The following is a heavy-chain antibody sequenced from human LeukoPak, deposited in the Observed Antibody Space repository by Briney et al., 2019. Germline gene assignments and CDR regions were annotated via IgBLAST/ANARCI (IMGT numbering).Heavy chain of an antibody. CDR2: ISYSGNT. CDR1: GGSLIISNYY. V-gene: IGHV4-39*01. CDR3: ARLTDF. J-gene: IGHJ4*02. Sequence: SETLSLTCTVSGGSLIISNYYWGWIRQSPGKGLECIGKISYSGNTYYNPSLRSRVHMSVDTSKNQFSLTLSSVTAADTAVYYCARLTDFWGQGIVVTVSS.